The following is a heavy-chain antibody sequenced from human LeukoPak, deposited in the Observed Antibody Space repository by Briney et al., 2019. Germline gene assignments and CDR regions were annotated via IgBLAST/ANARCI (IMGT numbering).Heavy chain of an antibody. CDR2: ISSSGSTI. Sequence: GGSLRLSCAASGFTFSDYYMSWIRQAPGKGLEWVSYISSSGSTIYYADSVKGRFTISRDNAKNSLYLQMNSLRAEDTAVYYCARDWGITMVRGVIPINWFDPWGQGTLVTVSS. D-gene: IGHD3-10*01. J-gene: IGHJ5*02. V-gene: IGHV3-11*01. CDR3: ARDWGITMVRGVIPINWFDP. CDR1: GFTFSDYY.